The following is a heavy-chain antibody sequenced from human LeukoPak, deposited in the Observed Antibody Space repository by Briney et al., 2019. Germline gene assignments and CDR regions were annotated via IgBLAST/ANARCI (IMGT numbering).Heavy chain of an antibody. V-gene: IGHV1-46*01. D-gene: IGHD3-22*01. CDR2: INTSGGST. CDR3: ARMYYYDSSGTRVDYYGMDV. CDR1: GYTFTSYY. J-gene: IGHJ6*02. Sequence: ASVKVSCKASGYTFTSYYMHWVRQPPGQGLEWMGIINTSGGSTSYAQKFQGRVTMTRDTSTSTVYMELSSLRSEDTAVYYCARMYYYDSSGTRVDYYGMDVWGQGTTVTVSS.